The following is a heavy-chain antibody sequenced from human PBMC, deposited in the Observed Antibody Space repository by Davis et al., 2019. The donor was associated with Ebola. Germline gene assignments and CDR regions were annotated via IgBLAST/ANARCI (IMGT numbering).Heavy chain of an antibody. V-gene: IGHV3-23*01. J-gene: IGHJ4*02. CDR1: GFTFSSYG. CDR3: TRGRYSYGY. CDR2: SGRTDKT. Sequence: GESLKISCAASGFTFSSYGMSWVRQAPGKGLEWVSASGRTDKTYYADSVKGRFTISRDKSKNTVYLQMNSLRTEDTAAYFCTRGRYSYGYWGLGTRVTVSS. D-gene: IGHD5-18*01.